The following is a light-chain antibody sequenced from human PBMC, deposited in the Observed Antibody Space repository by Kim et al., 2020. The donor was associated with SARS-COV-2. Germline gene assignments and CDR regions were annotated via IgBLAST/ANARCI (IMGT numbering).Light chain of an antibody. V-gene: IGKV1-5*03. CDR2: KAS. Sequence: DIQMTQSPSTLSASVGDRVTITCRASQSISSWLAWYQQKPGKAPKLLIYKASSLEGGVPSRFSGSGSGTEFTLTISSLQPDDFATYYCQQSNSYSLTFGGGTKLEIK. CDR3: QQSNSYSLT. J-gene: IGKJ4*01. CDR1: QSISSW.